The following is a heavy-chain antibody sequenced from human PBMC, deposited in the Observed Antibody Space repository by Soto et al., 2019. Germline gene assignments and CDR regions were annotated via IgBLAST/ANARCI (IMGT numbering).Heavy chain of an antibody. CDR3: ASPAAVGNWFDP. J-gene: IGHJ5*02. V-gene: IGHV4-39*01. CDR1: GGSISSSGYY. CDR2: IYYSGST. Sequence: SETLSLTCTVSGGSISSSGYYWGWIRQPPGKGLEWIGSIYYSGSTYYNPSLKSRVTISVDTSKNQFSLKLSSVTAADTAVYYCASPAAVGNWFDPWGQGTLVTVSS. D-gene: IGHD6-13*01.